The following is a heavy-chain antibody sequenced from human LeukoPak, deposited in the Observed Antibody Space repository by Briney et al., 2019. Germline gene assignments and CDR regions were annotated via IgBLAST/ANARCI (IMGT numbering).Heavy chain of an antibody. CDR2: TRYDGSKI. D-gene: IGHD2-2*01. V-gene: IGHV3-30*02. CDR1: GFTFSNYG. CDR3: ARDTRTVYQLLSGWYFDL. J-gene: IGHJ2*01. Sequence: PGGSLRLSCAASGFTFSNYGMHWVRQAPGKGLEWVAFTRYDGSKIHYADSVKGRFTISRDNSKNTLYLQMNSLRAEDTAVYYCARDTRTVYQLLSGWYFDLWGRGTLVTVSS.